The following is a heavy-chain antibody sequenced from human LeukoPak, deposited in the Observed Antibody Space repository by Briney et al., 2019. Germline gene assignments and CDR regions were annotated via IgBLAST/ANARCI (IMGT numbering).Heavy chain of an antibody. D-gene: IGHD3-10*01. J-gene: IGHJ4*02. CDR1: GGSISSGSYY. V-gene: IGHV4-61*02. Sequence: SETLSLTCTVSGGSISSGSYYWSWIRQPAGKGLEWIGRIYTSGSTNYNPSLKSRVTISVDTSKNQFSLKLSSVTAADTAVYYCARDPSGYYGSGSYSVYWGQGTLVTVSS. CDR3: ARDPSGYYGSGSYSVY. CDR2: IYTSGST.